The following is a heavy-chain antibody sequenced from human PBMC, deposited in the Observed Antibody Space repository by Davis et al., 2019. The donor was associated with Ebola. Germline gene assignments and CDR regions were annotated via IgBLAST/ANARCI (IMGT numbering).Heavy chain of an antibody. J-gene: IGHJ4*02. CDR3: AELHSSSSHI. CDR2: LDSGATT. Sequence: PGGSLRLSCAASGFAVSTNHMSWVRQAPGEGLEWVSVLDSGATTNYADSVKGRFTISRDNSRNTVYLQMNSLRAEDTALYYCAELHSSSSHIWGQGTLVTVSS. CDR1: GFAVSTNH. V-gene: IGHV3-53*01. D-gene: IGHD6-6*01.